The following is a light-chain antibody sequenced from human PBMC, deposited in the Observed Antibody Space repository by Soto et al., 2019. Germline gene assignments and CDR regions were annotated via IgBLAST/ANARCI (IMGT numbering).Light chain of an antibody. CDR2: DVS. Sequence: QSVLTQPRLVSGSPGQSVTISCTGTSSDVGGYNFVSWYQHNPGKAPKLMIFDVSARPSGVPDRFSGSKSANTASLTISGLQAEDEADYYCCSYAGTYTPLFGGGTKVTVL. CDR3: CSYAGTYTPL. V-gene: IGLV2-11*01. CDR1: SSDVGGYNF. J-gene: IGLJ2*01.